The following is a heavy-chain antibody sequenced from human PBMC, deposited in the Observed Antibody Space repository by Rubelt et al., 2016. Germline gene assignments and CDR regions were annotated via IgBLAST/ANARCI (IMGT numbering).Heavy chain of an antibody. CDR3: ASGGGNFDY. CDR2: IKQDGREK. D-gene: IGHD1-14*01. CDR1: GFTFSSSW. J-gene: IGHJ4*02. Sequence: GGGLVQPGGSLRLSCVASGFTFSSSWMSWVRQAPGKGLEWVASIKQDGREKYYMDSVKGRFTISRDNAKNSLYVQVNSLRAEDTAVYFCASGGGNFDYWGQGTLVTVSS. V-gene: IGHV3-7*01.